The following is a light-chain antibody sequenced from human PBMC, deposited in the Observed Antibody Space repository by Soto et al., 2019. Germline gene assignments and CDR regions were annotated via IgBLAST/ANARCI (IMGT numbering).Light chain of an antibody. CDR2: EVN. Sequence: QSVLTQPPSASGSPGQSVTISCTGTSSDVGGYNYVSWYQQHPGKAPKVMIYEVNKRPSGVPDRFSGSKSGNTASLTVSGXXAXDEADYYCKSYTGINNWVFGGGTKVTVL. V-gene: IGLV2-8*01. J-gene: IGLJ3*02. CDR1: SSDVGGYNY. CDR3: KSYTGINNWV.